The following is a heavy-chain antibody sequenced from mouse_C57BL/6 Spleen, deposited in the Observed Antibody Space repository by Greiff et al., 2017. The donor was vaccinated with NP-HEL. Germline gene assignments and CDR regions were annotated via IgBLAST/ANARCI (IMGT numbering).Heavy chain of an antibody. Sequence: EVQLVESGGGLVKPGGSLKLSCAASGFTFSSYTMSWVRQTPEKRLEWVATISGGGGNTYYPDSVKGRFTISRDNAKNTLYLQMSSLRSEDTALYYCARYYYGSSYAMDYWGQGTSVTVSS. V-gene: IGHV5-9*01. CDR1: GFTFSSYT. D-gene: IGHD1-1*01. CDR2: ISGGGGNT. J-gene: IGHJ4*01. CDR3: ARYYYGSSYAMDY.